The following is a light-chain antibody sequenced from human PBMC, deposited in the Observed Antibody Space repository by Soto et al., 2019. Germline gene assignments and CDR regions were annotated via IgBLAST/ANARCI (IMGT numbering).Light chain of an antibody. V-gene: IGKV1-5*01. CDR2: DAS. CDR1: QSINKW. CDR3: QQYDSYPWT. J-gene: IGKJ1*01. Sequence: DIQMTQSPSTLSASVGDRVTITCRASQSINKWLAWYHQKPGKAPKLLIYDASSLNSGAPSRFSGRGSGTEFTLTISSVQPDDFAAYYCQQYDSYPWTFGQGTKVESK.